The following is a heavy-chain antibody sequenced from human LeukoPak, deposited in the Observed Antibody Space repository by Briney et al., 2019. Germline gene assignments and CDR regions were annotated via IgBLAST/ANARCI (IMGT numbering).Heavy chain of an antibody. D-gene: IGHD2-21*01. CDR2: ISGSGGST. CDR3: AKAPVTTCRGAYCYPFDY. Sequence: GGSLRLSCAASGFTFSTYAMSWVRQGPGKGLEWVSLISGSGGSTYYADSVKGRFTISRDSSKNTLFLQMNRLRPEDAAVYYCAKAPVTTCRGAYCYPFDYWGQGTLVTVSS. J-gene: IGHJ4*02. V-gene: IGHV3-23*01. CDR1: GFTFSTYA.